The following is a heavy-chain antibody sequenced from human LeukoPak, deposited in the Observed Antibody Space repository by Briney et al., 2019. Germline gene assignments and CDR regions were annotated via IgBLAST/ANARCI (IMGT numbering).Heavy chain of an antibody. V-gene: IGHV3-64*04. J-gene: IGHJ4*02. CDR1: GFTFRSNG. Sequence: GGSLRLSCSASGFTFRSNGMHWVRQAPGKGLEYVSAISSNGGSTYYADFVKGRFTISRDSSKNTLYLQMNSLRAEDTAVYYCAYGDGPRALDYWGQGTLVTVSS. CDR2: ISSNGGST. D-gene: IGHD4-17*01. CDR3: AYGDGPRALDY.